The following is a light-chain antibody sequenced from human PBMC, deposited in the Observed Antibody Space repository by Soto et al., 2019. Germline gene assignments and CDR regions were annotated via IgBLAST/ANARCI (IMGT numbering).Light chain of an antibody. Sequence: DIQMTQSPSSLSAYVGARVSITCQASQDIGTSLSGFQHKPGRAPKLLIYGASYLETGVPSRFRGSGSGTDFTFTITRLQPEDIATYYCQPYNNLPPFTFGPGTIVDIK. CDR1: QDIGTS. V-gene: IGKV1-33*01. J-gene: IGKJ3*01. CDR3: QPYNNLPPFT. CDR2: GAS.